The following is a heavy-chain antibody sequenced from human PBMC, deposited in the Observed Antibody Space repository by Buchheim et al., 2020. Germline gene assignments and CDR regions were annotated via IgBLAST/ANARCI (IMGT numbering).Heavy chain of an antibody. V-gene: IGHV1-2*06. D-gene: IGHD2-8*02. Sequence: QVQLVQSGAEVKKPGASVKVSCKASGYTFTGYYMHWVRQAPGQGLEWMGRINPNSGGTNYAQKFQGRVTMTRDTSISTAYMELSRLRSDDTAVYYCARVTCGGVCYRENYYYYGMDVWGQGTT. J-gene: IGHJ6*02. CDR2: INPNSGGT. CDR3: ARVTCGGVCYRENYYYYGMDV. CDR1: GYTFTGYY.